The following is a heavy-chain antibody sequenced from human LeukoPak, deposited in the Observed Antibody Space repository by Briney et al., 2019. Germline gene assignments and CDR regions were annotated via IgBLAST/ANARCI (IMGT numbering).Heavy chain of an antibody. CDR1: GFTFSSYS. Sequence: PGGSLRLSCAASGFTFSSYSMNWVRQAPGKGLEWISYINTSSSTKYYADSVKGRFTISRDNAENSLYLQMNSLRVEDTAVYYCARDYNMGIYYFDYWGEGTLVTVSS. CDR2: INTSSSTK. CDR3: ARDYNMGIYYFDY. J-gene: IGHJ4*02. V-gene: IGHV3-48*04. D-gene: IGHD5-24*01.